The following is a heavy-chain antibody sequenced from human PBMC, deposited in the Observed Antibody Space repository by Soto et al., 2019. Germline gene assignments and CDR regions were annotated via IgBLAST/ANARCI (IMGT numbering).Heavy chain of an antibody. CDR1: GLTFSGYW. Sequence: EVQLVESGGGLVQPGGSLRLSCTASGLTFSGYWMHWVRQAPGKGLLWVSRINSDGSSTSYADSVKGRFTISRDDAKNTLYLQMSSLRAEDTAVYYCARLRWDAFDIRGQGTTVTVSS. CDR3: ARLRWDAFDI. CDR2: INSDGSST. V-gene: IGHV3-74*01. D-gene: IGHD4-17*01. J-gene: IGHJ3*02.